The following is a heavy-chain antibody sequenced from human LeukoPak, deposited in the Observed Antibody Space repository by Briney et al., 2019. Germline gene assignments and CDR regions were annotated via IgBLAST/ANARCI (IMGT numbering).Heavy chain of an antibody. CDR1: GASISSNS. D-gene: IGHD3-3*01. Sequence: SETLSLTCTVSGASISSNSWSWIRQPPGKGLEWIGYIYYGGNTNYNPSLQSRVTISVDTSKNQFSLQLKSVTAADTALYYCARDFQGITTFGVAAPGGFDPWGQGTLVIVSS. V-gene: IGHV4-59*01. CDR2: IYYGGNT. CDR3: ARDFQGITTFGVAAPGGFDP. J-gene: IGHJ5*02.